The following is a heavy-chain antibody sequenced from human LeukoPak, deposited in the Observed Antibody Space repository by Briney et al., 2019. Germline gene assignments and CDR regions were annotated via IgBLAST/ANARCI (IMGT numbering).Heavy chain of an antibody. CDR1: GYTFTSYG. CDR3: ARGGIEDCGGDCYLYDAFDI. Sequence: ASVKVSCKASGYTFTSYGISWVRQAPGQGLEWMGWISAYNGNTNYAQKLQGRVTMTTDTSTSTAYMELRSLRSDDTAVYYCARGGIEDCGGDCYLYDAFDIWGQGTMVTVSS. D-gene: IGHD2-21*02. J-gene: IGHJ3*02. CDR2: ISAYNGNT. V-gene: IGHV1-18*01.